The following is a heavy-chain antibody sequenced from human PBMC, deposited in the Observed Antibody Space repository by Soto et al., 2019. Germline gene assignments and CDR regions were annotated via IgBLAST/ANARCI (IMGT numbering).Heavy chain of an antibody. CDR1: GFSLSTSGMC. CDR3: ARLAAGDYYYGMDV. D-gene: IGHD6-13*01. CDR2: IDWDDDK. V-gene: IGHV2-70*01. Sequence: VSGPTLVNPTQTLTLTCTFSGFSLSTSGMCVSWIRQPPGKALEWLTLIDWDDDKYYSTSLKTRLTISKDTSKNQVVLTMTNMDPVDTATYYCARLAAGDYYYGMDVWGQGTTVTVSS. J-gene: IGHJ6*02.